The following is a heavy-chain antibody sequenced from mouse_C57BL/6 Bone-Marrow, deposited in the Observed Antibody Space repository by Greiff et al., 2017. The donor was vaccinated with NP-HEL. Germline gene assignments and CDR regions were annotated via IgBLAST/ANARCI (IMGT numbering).Heavy chain of an antibody. V-gene: IGHV5-9-1*02. CDR3: TSALTGKDWYFDV. D-gene: IGHD4-1*01. CDR2: ISSGGDYI. J-gene: IGHJ1*03. CDR1: GFTFSSYA. Sequence: EVQRVESGEGLVKPGGSLKLSCAASGFTFSSYAMSWVRQTPEKRLEWVAYISSGGDYIYYADTVKGRFTISRDNARNTLYLQMSSLKSEDTAMYYCTSALTGKDWYFDVWGTGTTVTVSS.